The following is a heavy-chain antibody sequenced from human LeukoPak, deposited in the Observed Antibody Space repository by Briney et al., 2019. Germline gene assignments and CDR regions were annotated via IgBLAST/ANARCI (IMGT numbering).Heavy chain of an antibody. D-gene: IGHD4-17*01. CDR2: INHSGST. Sequence: SETLSLTCAVYGGSFSGYYWSWIRQPPGKGLEWIGEINHSGSTSYNPSLKSRVTISVDTSKNQFSLKLSSVTAADTAVYYCARGPNNYGDYYRLGAFDIWGQGTMVTVSS. J-gene: IGHJ3*02. CDR3: ARGPNNYGDYYRLGAFDI. CDR1: GGSFSGYY. V-gene: IGHV4-34*01.